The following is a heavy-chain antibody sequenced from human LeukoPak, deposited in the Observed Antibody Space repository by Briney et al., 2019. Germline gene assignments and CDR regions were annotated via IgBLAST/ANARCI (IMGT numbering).Heavy chain of an antibody. V-gene: IGHV3-21*01. D-gene: IGHD3-10*01. CDR1: GFTFSSYS. CDR2: ISSSSSNI. CDR3: ASPRMIRGTITTPFDY. J-gene: IGHJ4*02. Sequence: GGSLRPSCAASGFTFSSYSMNWVRQAPGKGLEWVSSISSSSSNIYYSDSVKGRFTISRDNAKNSLYLQMNSLRAEDTAIYYCASPRMIRGTITTPFDYWGQGILVTVSS.